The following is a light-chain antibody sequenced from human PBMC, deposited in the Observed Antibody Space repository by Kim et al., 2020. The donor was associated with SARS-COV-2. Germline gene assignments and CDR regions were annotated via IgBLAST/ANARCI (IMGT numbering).Light chain of an antibody. V-gene: IGKV3-15*01. CDR3: QQYNDWPPYT. J-gene: IGKJ2*01. Sequence: VSPGERATLSCRDSQSVGSNLAWYQQKPGQAPRLLLYGASTRATGIPARFSGSGSGTEFTLTITSLQSEDFAVYYCQQYNDWPPYTFGQGTKLEI. CDR1: QSVGSN. CDR2: GAS.